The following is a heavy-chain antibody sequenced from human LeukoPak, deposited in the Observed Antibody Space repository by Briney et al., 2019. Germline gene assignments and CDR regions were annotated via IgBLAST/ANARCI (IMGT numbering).Heavy chain of an antibody. D-gene: IGHD3-10*01. J-gene: IGHJ4*02. Sequence: SETLSLTCSVSGGSISNYYWSWIREPPGKGLEWIGYIYYSGSTNYNPSLKSRVTISVDTSKNQFSLELSSVTAADTAVYYCARAPVLDYWGQGTLVTVSS. CDR2: IYYSGST. CDR1: GGSISNYY. V-gene: IGHV4-59*01. CDR3: ARAPVLDY.